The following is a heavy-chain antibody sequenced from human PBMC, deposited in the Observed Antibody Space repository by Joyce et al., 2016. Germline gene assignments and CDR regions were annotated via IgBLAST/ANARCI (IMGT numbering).Heavy chain of an antibody. J-gene: IGHJ4*02. CDR3: ARDGRPGLGNYFDY. D-gene: IGHD1-26*01. V-gene: IGHV1-46*01. Sequence: QVQLVQSGAEVKKPGASVRVSCKASGYTVISYYVLWVRQAPGQGLEWMGIIKTRAGTTSYAQKFQDRVTMTRDTSTSTFYMELSSLRSDDTAVYYCARDGRPGLGNYFDYWGQGALVTVSS. CDR1: GYTVISYY. CDR2: IKTRAGTT.